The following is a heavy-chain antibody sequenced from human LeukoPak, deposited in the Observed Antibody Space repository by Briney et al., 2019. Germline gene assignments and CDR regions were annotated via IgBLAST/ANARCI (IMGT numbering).Heavy chain of an antibody. D-gene: IGHD2-21*01. CDR3: ARASTNSGYYYYIDV. V-gene: IGHV1-69*05. J-gene: IGHJ6*03. Sequence: SVKVSCKASGGTFSSYGVSWVRQAPGQGLQWMEGIIPSFGTTYYAQKFQGRVTIVTDESTSTVYMELSSLRSDDTAVYYCARASTNSGYYYYIDVWGNGTTVTVSS. CDR2: IIPSFGTT. CDR1: GGTFSSYG.